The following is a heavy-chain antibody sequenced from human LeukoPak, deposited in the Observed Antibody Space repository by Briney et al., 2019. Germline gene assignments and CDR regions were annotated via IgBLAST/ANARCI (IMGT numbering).Heavy chain of an antibody. Sequence: EGSLRLSCAASGFTFSTYEMNWVRQAPGKGLEWVSSISSRAGTIYYADSVKGRFTISRDNAKNSLYLQMNSLRAEDTAVYYCARALDNWNDFTYLYYWGQGTLVTVSS. V-gene: IGHV3-48*03. D-gene: IGHD1-20*01. CDR1: GFTFSTYE. J-gene: IGHJ4*02. CDR2: ISSRAGTI. CDR3: ARALDNWNDFTYLYY.